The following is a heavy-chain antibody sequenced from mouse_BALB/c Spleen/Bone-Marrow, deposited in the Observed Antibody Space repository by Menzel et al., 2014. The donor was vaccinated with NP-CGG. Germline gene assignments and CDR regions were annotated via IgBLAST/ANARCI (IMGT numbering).Heavy chain of an antibody. V-gene: IGHV14-3*02. CDR1: GFNIKDTY. D-gene: IGHD3-2*01. CDR3: ATTDSSGVFAY. J-gene: IGHJ3*01. CDR2: IDPANGNT. Sequence: EVKLMESGAELVKPGASVKLSCTASGFNIKDTYMHWVKQRPEQGLEWIGRIDPANGNTKYDPKFRGKATITADTSSNTAYLQLSSLTSEDTAVYYCATTDSSGVFAYWGQGTLVTVSA.